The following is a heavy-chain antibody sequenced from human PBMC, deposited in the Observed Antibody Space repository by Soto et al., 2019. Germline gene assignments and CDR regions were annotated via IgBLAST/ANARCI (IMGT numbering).Heavy chain of an antibody. Sequence: QVQLVQSGSEVKKPGASVKGSCKASGYTFTSYDINWVRQATGQGLEWMGWMNPNSGNTGYAQKFQGRVTMTRNTSISTAYMELSSLRSEDTAVYYCARGLDIVVVPAAIYYYYYMDVWGKGTTVTVSS. CDR2: MNPNSGNT. CDR3: ARGLDIVVVPAAIYYYYYMDV. J-gene: IGHJ6*03. D-gene: IGHD2-2*03. CDR1: GYTFTSYD. V-gene: IGHV1-8*01.